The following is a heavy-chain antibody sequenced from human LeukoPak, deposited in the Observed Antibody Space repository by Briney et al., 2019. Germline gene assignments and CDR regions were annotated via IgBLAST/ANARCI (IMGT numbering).Heavy chain of an antibody. CDR1: GYTFTSYG. D-gene: IGHD3-22*01. Sequence: ASVKVSCKASGYTFTSYGISWVRQAPGQGLEWMGRINPNSGGTNYAQKFQGRVTMTRDTSISTAYMELSRLRSDDTAVYYCARDPSGYYDSSGYLHDGTFDYWGQGTLVTVSS. CDR3: ARDPSGYYDSSGYLHDGTFDY. J-gene: IGHJ4*02. CDR2: INPNSGGT. V-gene: IGHV1-2*06.